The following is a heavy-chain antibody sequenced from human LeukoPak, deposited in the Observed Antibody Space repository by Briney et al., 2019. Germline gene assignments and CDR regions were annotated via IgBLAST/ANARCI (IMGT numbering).Heavy chain of an antibody. V-gene: IGHV4-4*07. CDR1: GGSISSYY. Sequence: SETLSLTCTVSGGSISSYYWSWIRQPAGKGLDWIGRIYSSGSTNYNPSLKSRVTMSGDTSKNQISLKLSSVTAADTAVYYCARGGISTSLDYWGQGTLVTVSS. CDR3: ARGGISTSLDY. J-gene: IGHJ4*02. D-gene: IGHD2-2*01. CDR2: IYSSGST.